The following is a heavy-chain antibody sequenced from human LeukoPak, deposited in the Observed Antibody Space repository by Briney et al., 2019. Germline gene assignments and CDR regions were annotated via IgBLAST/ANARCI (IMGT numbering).Heavy chain of an antibody. J-gene: IGHJ3*02. CDR1: GFTFSSYS. CDR3: ARDYLMGGTTGKAFDI. Sequence: GGSLRLSCAASGFTFSSYSMNWVRQAPGKGLEWVSSISSSSSYIYYADSVKGRFTISRDNVKNSLYLQMNSLRAEDTAVYYCARDYLMGGTTGKAFDIWGQGTMVTISS. D-gene: IGHD1-26*01. V-gene: IGHV3-21*01. CDR2: ISSSSSYI.